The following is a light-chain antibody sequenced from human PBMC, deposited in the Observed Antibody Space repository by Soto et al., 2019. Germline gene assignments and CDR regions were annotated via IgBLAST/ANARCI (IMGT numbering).Light chain of an antibody. V-gene: IGLV2-14*03. CDR2: GVS. Sequence: QSALTQPASVSGSLGQSITISCTGTSSDVGGYNYVSWYQQYPGKAPKLMIYGVSNRPSGVSHRFSGSKSGNTASLTISGLQTEDEADYYCSSFTSSSTFVFGSGTKLTVL. CDR3: SSFTSSSTFV. J-gene: IGLJ1*01. CDR1: SSDVGGYNY.